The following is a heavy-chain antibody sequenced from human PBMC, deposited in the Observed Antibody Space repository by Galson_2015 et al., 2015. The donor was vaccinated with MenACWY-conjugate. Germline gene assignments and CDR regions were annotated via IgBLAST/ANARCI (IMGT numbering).Heavy chain of an antibody. J-gene: IGHJ6*03. Sequence: SLRLSCAGSAFTFSNAYMSWVRQAPGKGLEWVGRIKSQTDGGKIDYAAPVKGRFTISRDDSKNTLYLQMNSLKIEDTAVYYCTTHKPDSGGGPLFHFYMDVWGKGTTVTVSS. V-gene: IGHV3-15*01. D-gene: IGHD2-15*01. CDR3: TTHKPDSGGGPLFHFYMDV. CDR2: IKSQTDGGKI. CDR1: AFTFSNAY.